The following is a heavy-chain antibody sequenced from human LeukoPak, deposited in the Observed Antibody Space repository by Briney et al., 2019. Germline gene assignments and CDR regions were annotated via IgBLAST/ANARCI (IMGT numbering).Heavy chain of an antibody. CDR1: GDSITNNY. D-gene: IGHD6-13*01. V-gene: IGHV4-59*13. CDR2: IHDSGNS. Sequence: SETLSLTCTVSGDSITNNYWAWIRQPPGKGLEWIGYIHDSGNSNYNPSLRSRVTISVDSSKNQFSLKLTSVTAADTAVYYCARDRSAAPPGYWGQGTLVTVSS. J-gene: IGHJ4*02. CDR3: ARDRSAAPPGY.